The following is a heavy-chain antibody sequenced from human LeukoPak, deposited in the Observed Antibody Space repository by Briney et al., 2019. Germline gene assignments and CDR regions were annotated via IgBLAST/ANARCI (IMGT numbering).Heavy chain of an antibody. D-gene: IGHD3-9*01. CDR3: AKDISSGGRYFDWFSYFDY. CDR2: ISWNSGSI. V-gene: IGHV3-9*01. J-gene: IGHJ4*02. Sequence: GRSLRLSCAASGFTFDDYAMHWVRQAPGKGLEWVSGISWNSGSIGYADSVKGRFTISRDNAKNSLYLQMNSLRAEDTALYYCAKDISSGGRYFDWFSYFDYWGQGTLVTVSS. CDR1: GFTFDDYA.